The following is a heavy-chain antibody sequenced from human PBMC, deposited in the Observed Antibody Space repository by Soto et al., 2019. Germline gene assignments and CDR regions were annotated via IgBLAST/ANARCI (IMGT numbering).Heavy chain of an antibody. CDR2: ISWNSGSI. J-gene: IGHJ3*02. CDR3: AKDKPYRTTVTTYRAFDI. Sequence: GGSLRLSCAASGFTFDDYATHWVRQAPGKGLEWVSGISWNSGSIGYADSVKGRFTISRDNAKNSLYLQMNSLRAEDTALYYCAKDKPYRTTVTTYRAFDIWGQGTMVTVSS. V-gene: IGHV3-9*01. CDR1: GFTFDDYA. D-gene: IGHD4-17*01.